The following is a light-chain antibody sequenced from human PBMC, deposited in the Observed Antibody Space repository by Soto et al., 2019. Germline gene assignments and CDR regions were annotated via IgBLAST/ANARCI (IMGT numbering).Light chain of an antibody. J-gene: IGLJ1*01. CDR1: SSDVGSFDS. CDR3: SSFTTRSTLV. Sequence: QSALTQPASVSGSPGQRITISCTGTSSDVGSFDSVAWYQHNPGKAPKLMIYEVSNRPSGVSSRFSGSKSGNTASLSSSGVHTEDEANYYCSSFTTRSTLVFGTGTALTVL. CDR2: EVS. V-gene: IGLV2-14*01.